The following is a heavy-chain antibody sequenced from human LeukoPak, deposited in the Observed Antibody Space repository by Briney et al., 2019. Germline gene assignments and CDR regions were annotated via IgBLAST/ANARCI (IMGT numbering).Heavy chain of an antibody. CDR2: ISSSGSTI. J-gene: IGHJ4*02. CDR1: GFTFRSYE. V-gene: IGHV3-48*03. Sequence: QSGGSLRLSCAASGFTFRSYEMSWVRQAPGKGLEWVSYISSSGSTISYADSVKGRFTISRDNARNSLYLQMNSLSAEDTAVYYCARGIASSGYWGQGTLVTVSS. D-gene: IGHD3-10*01. CDR3: ARGIASSGY.